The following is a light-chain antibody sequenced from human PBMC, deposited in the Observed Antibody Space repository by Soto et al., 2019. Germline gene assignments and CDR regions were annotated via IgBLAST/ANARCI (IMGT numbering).Light chain of an antibody. CDR3: GADHGSGSNFVVV. CDR2: VGTGGIEG. V-gene: IGLV9-49*01. J-gene: IGLJ2*01. CDR1: SGYSNYK. Sequence: QAVVPQPPSASASLGASVTLTCTLNSGYSNYKVDWYQQRPGKGPRFVMRVGTGGIEGSKGDGIPDRFSVLGSGLNRYLTIKNIQEEDESDYHCGADHGSGSNFVVVFGGGTKLTVL.